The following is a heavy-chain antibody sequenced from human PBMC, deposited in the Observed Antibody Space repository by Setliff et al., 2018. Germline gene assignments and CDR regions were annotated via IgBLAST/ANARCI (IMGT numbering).Heavy chain of an antibody. J-gene: IGHJ6*02. CDR3: AIFVHMDV. Sequence: QPGGSLRLSCAASGFTFSSYWMTWVRQAPGKGLEWVANIKQDGSERYYVDSVKGRFTISRDNAKNSLYLQINSLRAEDKAVYYCAIFVHMDVWGQGTTVTVSS. CDR2: IKQDGSER. CDR1: GFTFSSYW. V-gene: IGHV3-7*01. D-gene: IGHD3-9*01.